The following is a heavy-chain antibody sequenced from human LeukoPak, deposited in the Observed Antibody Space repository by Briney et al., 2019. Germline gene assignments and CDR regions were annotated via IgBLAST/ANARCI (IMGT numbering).Heavy chain of an antibody. Sequence: GGSLRLSCAASGFTVSSNYMSWVRQAPGEGLEWVSVIYSGGSTYYAASVKGRFTISRDNSHNTLYLQMNSLRAEDTAVYYCAKEAMTGRGLVSYYFDYWGQGTLVTVSS. CDR1: GFTVSSNY. CDR3: AKEAMTGRGLVSYYFDY. V-gene: IGHV3-66*01. CDR2: IYSGGST. J-gene: IGHJ4*02. D-gene: IGHD3-9*01.